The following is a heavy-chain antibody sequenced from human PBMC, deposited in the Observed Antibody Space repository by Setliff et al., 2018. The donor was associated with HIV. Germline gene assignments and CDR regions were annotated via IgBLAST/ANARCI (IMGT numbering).Heavy chain of an antibody. CDR1: GGSINNHY. J-gene: IGHJ4*02. CDR2: IYYSGST. D-gene: IGHD6-13*01. Sequence: SETLSLTCTVSGGSINNHYWGWIRQPPGKGLEWIGSIYYSGSTYYNPSLKSRVTISVDTSKNQFSLKLGSVTAADTAVYYCARESPSSSWFYFDFWGQGTLVTVSS. V-gene: IGHV4-39*02. CDR3: ARESPSSSWFYFDF.